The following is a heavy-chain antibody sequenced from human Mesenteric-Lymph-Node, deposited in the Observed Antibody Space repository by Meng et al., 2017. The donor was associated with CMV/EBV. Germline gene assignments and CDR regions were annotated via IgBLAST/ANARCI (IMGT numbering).Heavy chain of an antibody. D-gene: IGHD6-25*01. CDR2: ISSSGSTV. CDR1: GFTFSSYS. J-gene: IGHJ3*02. CDR3: ERDGIQRGFDAFDI. V-gene: IGHV3-48*04. Sequence: GESLKISCAASGFTFSSYSMNWVRQAPGKGLEWVSYISSSGSTVYYADSVKGRFTVSRDNAGNSLYLQMNSLRAEDTAVYYGERDGIQRGFDAFDIWGQGTLVTVSS.